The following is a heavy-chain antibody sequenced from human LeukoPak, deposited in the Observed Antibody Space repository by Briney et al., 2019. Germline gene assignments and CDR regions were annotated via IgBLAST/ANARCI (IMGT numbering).Heavy chain of an antibody. Sequence: ASVKVSCKASGGTFSSYAISWVRQAPGQGLEWMGGITPIFGTANYAQKFQGRVTITADESTSTAYIELSSLRSEDTAVYYCARSMVRGVIYSPLVDYWGQGTLVTVSS. V-gene: IGHV1-69*13. D-gene: IGHD3-10*01. CDR3: ARSMVRGVIYSPLVDY. CDR2: ITPIFGTA. CDR1: GGTFSSYA. J-gene: IGHJ4*02.